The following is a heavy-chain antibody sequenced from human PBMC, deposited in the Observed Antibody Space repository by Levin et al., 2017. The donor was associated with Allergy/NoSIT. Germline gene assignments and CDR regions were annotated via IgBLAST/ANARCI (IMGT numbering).Heavy chain of an antibody. V-gene: IGHV3-30*03. D-gene: IGHD3-3*02. Sequence: PGGSLRLSCAASGFTFSINGMHWVRQAPGKGLEWVAVITYDGSDKYYADSVKGRFTISRDDSKSTLYLRMDSLRAEDTAVYYCARDQGSDLAYYFHNWGQGTLVTVSS. CDR1: GFTFSING. J-gene: IGHJ4*02. CDR3: ARDQGSDLAYYFHN. CDR2: ITYDGSDK.